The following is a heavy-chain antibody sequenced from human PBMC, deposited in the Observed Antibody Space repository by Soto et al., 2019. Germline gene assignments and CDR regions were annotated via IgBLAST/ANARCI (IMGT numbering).Heavy chain of an antibody. J-gene: IGHJ3*02. CDR3: ARDPGYYDSSGEGAFDI. V-gene: IGHV1-18*01. CDR2: ISAYNGNT. D-gene: IGHD3-22*01. CDR1: GYTFTSYG. Sequence: ASVKVSCKASGYTFTSYGISWVRQAPGQGLEWMGWISAYNGNTNYAQKLQGRVTMPIDTSTSTAYMELRSLRSDDTAFFYCARDPGYYDSSGEGAFDIWGKGTMVTVS.